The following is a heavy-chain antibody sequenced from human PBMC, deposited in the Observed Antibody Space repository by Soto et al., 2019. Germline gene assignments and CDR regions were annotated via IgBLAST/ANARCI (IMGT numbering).Heavy chain of an antibody. CDR2: IYYSGST. CDR3: ARRPRSIAAHHYFDY. Sequence: SETLSLTCTVSGGSISSSSYYWGWIRQPPGKGLEWIGYIYYSGSTYYNTSLKSRVTISVDTSKNQFSLKLSSVTAADTAVYYCARRPRSIAAHHYFDYWGQGTLVTVSS. D-gene: IGHD6-6*01. CDR1: GGSISSSSYY. J-gene: IGHJ4*02. V-gene: IGHV4-61*05.